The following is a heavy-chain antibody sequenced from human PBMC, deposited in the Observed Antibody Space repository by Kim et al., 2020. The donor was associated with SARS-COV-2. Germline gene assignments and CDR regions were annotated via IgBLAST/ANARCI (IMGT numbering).Heavy chain of an antibody. CDR1: GFTFSSYD. CDR2: ISFGGGNE. Sequence: GGSLRLSCAVSGFTFSSYDMHWVRQAPGKGLEWLTFISFGGGNEYYAESVKGRCTISRDNAKNTLYLHMNSLRVEDTGVYYCARDRRDYYDTTYYSFIGTPDLWGQGTLVPVFS. V-gene: IGHV3-30*03. CDR3: ARDRRDYYDTTYYSFIGTPDL. J-gene: IGHJ4*02. D-gene: IGHD3-22*01.